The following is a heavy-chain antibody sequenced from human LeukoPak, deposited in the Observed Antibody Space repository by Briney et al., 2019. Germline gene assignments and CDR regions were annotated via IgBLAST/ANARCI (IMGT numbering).Heavy chain of an antibody. CDR2: ISWDGGST. CDR1: GFTVSSNY. D-gene: IGHD4-23*01. CDR3: ATGTIGNSPKSDGVGLGYHYMDV. J-gene: IGHJ6*03. Sequence: PGGSLRLSCAASGFTVSSNYMSWVRQAPGKGLEWVSLISWDGGSTYYADSVKGRFTISRDNSKNSLYLQMNSLRAEDTALYYCATGTIGNSPKSDGVGLGYHYMDVWGKGTTVTVSS. V-gene: IGHV3-43D*03.